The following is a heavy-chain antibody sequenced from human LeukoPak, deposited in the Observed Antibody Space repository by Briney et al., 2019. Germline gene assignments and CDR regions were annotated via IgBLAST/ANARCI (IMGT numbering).Heavy chain of an antibody. D-gene: IGHD3-3*01. V-gene: IGHV4-34*01. CDR2: INHSGST. J-gene: IGHJ6*02. CDR3: AFCSGYYTGGVSGMDV. Sequence: SETLSLTCAVYGGSFSGYYWSWIRQPPGKGLEWIGEINHSGSTNYNPSLKSRVTISVDTSKNQSSLKLSSVTAADTAVYYCAFCSGYYTGGVSGMDVWGQGTTVTVSS. CDR1: GGSFSGYY.